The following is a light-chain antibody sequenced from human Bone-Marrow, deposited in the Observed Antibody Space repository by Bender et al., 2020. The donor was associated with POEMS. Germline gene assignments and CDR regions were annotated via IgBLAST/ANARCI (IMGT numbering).Light chain of an antibody. J-gene: IGLJ3*02. CDR2: SNN. CDR3: SSWDDSLNGWV. CDR1: SSNFGNNA. V-gene: IGLV1-44*01. Sequence: SGTSSNFGNNAANWYQHVPGTAAKLLIYSNNQRPSGVTDRFSASTSGTSASLAISGLHSDDETDYYCSSWDDSLNGWVFVGGTKLTVI.